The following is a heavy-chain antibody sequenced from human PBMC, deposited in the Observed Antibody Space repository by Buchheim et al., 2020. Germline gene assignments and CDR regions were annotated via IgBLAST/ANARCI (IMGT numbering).Heavy chain of an antibody. CDR3: ARELPSSELGIDY. Sequence: EVQLVESGGGLVQPGGSLRLSCAASGFTFSSYEMNWVRQAPGKGLEWVSYISSNGSTIYYADSVMGRFTISRANAKNSLYLQMNSLRAEDTAVYYCARELPSSELGIDYWGQGTL. V-gene: IGHV3-48*03. D-gene: IGHD1-26*01. CDR1: GFTFSSYE. J-gene: IGHJ4*02. CDR2: ISSNGSTI.